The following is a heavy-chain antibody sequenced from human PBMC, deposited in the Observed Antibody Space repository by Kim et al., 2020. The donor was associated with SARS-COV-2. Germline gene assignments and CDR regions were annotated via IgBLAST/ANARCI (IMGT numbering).Heavy chain of an antibody. CDR2: INHSGST. CDR3: ARVDTIFGVVAPIDY. Sequence: SETLSLTCAVYGGSFSGYYWSWIRQPPGKGLEWIGEINHSGSTNYNPSLKSRVTISVDTSKNQFSLKLSSVTAADTAVYYCARVDTIFGVVAPIDYWGQGTLVTVSS. J-gene: IGHJ4*02. D-gene: IGHD3-3*01. V-gene: IGHV4-34*01. CDR1: GGSFSGYY.